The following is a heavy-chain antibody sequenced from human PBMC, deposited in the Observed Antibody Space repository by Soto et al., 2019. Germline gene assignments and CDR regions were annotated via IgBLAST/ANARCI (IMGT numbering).Heavy chain of an antibody. Sequence: GGSLRLSCAASGFTFSSYAMSWVRQAPGKGLEWVSDIKGDGGGTYYADSVKGRFTISRDNSKDTLYLQMNSLRAEDTAVYYCARGREDIDYWGQGTLVTVSS. J-gene: IGHJ4*02. D-gene: IGHD1-26*01. V-gene: IGHV3-23*01. CDR3: ARGREDIDY. CDR2: IKGDGGGT. CDR1: GFTFSSYA.